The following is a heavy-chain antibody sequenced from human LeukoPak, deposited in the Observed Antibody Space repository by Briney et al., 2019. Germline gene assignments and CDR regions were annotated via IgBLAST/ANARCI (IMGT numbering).Heavy chain of an antibody. CDR1: GGSISSYY. J-gene: IGHJ5*02. Sequence: PSETLSLTCTVSGGSISSYYWSWIRQPPGKGLEWIGSIYYSGSTYYNPSLKSRVTISVDTSKNQFSLKLSSVTAADTAVYYCARHGWYQLRDWFDPWGQGTLVTVSS. D-gene: IGHD2-2*01. V-gene: IGHV4-59*05. CDR3: ARHGWYQLRDWFDP. CDR2: IYYSGST.